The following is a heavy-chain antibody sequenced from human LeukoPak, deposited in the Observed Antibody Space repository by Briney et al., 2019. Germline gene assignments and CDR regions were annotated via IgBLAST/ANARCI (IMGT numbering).Heavy chain of an antibody. J-gene: IGHJ4*02. V-gene: IGHV3-7*01. CDR3: ARDGPYHHDSGSCDY. D-gene: IGHD3-10*01. Sequence: GGSLRLSCAASGFTFSRYWMSWVRQAPGKGLEWVANIKQDAREKYYVDSVKGRFTISRDNAKNSLYLQMNSLRAEDTAVYYCARDGPYHHDSGSCDYWGQGTLVTVSS. CDR1: GFTFSRYW. CDR2: IKQDAREK.